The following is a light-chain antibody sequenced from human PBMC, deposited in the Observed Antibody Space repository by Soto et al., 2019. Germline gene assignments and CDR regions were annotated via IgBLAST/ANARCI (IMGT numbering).Light chain of an antibody. V-gene: IGKV1-39*01. J-gene: IGKJ5*01. CDR2: AAS. CDR1: QNIDNY. Sequence: DIQLTQSPSSLSASLGDRVTISCRASQNIDNYLHWYQQKSGKAPEALIYAASSLRDGVSSRFSGSGCGTEFTLTINNLQPEDFATYYCQQSSSSPPITFGQGTRLDI. CDR3: QQSSSSPPIT.